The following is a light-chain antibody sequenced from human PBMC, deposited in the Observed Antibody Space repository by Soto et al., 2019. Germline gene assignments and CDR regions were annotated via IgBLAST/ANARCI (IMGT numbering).Light chain of an antibody. CDR1: NIGSKS. CDR2: YDS. CDR3: QVWDTSHDHLV. J-gene: IGLJ6*01. Sequence: SYELTQSPSLSVAPGQTATITCGGNNIGSKSVNWYQHKAGQAPVLGMSYDSDRPSGIPERFSGAHSGNTDTLTLSRVESGDEAEYYCQVWDTSHDHLVFGSG. V-gene: IGLV3-21*01.